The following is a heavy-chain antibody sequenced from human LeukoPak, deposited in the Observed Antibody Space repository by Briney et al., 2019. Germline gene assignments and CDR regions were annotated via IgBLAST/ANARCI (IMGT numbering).Heavy chain of an antibody. CDR2: IYHSGST. V-gene: IGHV4-38-2*02. CDR3: ARDRSNWFDP. J-gene: IGHJ5*02. Sequence: SETLSLTCTVSGYSISSGYYWGWIRQPPGKGLEWIGSIYHSGSTYYNPSLKNRVTISVDTSKNQFSLKLSSVTAADTAVYYCARDRSNWFDPWGQGTLVTVSS. CDR1: GYSISSGYY.